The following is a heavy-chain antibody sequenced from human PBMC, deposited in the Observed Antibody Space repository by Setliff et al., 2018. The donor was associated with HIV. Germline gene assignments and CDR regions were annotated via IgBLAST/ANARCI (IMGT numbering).Heavy chain of an antibody. CDR3: VRFYDSGASYSDDAFDI. J-gene: IGHJ3*02. Sequence: ASVKVSCKASGYAFASYGLNWVRQAPGQGLEGMGWINTHSGNPTYAQAFTGRFVFSLDTSVSTAYLQVSSLRAEDTAVYYCVRFYDSGASYSDDAFDIWGQGTMVTVS. CDR1: GYAFASYG. CDR2: INTHSGNP. D-gene: IGHD3-22*01. V-gene: IGHV7-4-1*02.